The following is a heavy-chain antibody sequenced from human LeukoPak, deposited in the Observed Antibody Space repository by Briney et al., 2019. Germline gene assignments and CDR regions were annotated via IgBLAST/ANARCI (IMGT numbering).Heavy chain of an antibody. CDR1: GYTFTSYY. V-gene: IGHV1-46*03. CDR2: INPSGGST. J-gene: IGHJ4*02. Sequence: ASVKVSCKASGYTFTSYYMHWVGQAPGQGREWMGIINPSGGSTRYAQKFQGRVTMTRATSTSTLYMELSSLRSEDTAVYYCARDYSNLHFDYGGQGTLVTVSS. D-gene: IGHD4-11*01. CDR3: ARDYSNLHFDY.